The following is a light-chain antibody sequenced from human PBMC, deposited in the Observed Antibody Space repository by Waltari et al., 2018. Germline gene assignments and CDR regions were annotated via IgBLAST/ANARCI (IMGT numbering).Light chain of an antibody. Sequence: DIVMTQSPLSLPVTPGEPAPIPCRSSQSLLQRNGYNWLNWYLQKPGQSPQVLIYFGSNRASGVPDRFSGSVSGTDFTLTISRVEAEDVGVYYCMQGLQTPYTFGQGTKLEI. CDR1: QSLLQRNGYNW. CDR2: FGS. J-gene: IGKJ2*01. CDR3: MQGLQTPYT. V-gene: IGKV2-28*01.